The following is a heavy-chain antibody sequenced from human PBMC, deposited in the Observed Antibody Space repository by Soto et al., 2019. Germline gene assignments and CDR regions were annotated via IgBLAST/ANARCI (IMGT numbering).Heavy chain of an antibody. CDR3: APSMDTAGY. J-gene: IGHJ4*02. V-gene: IGHV3-30*03. CDR1: GFTFSSYG. CDR2: ISYDGDNK. D-gene: IGHD5-18*01. Sequence: QVQLVESGGGVVQPGRSLRLSCAASGFTFSSYGMHWVRQAPGKGLEWVAVISYDGDNKYYADSVKGRVTISRDNSKNTLYLQMNSLKHEDTAVYYCAPSMDTAGYWGQGTLVTVSS.